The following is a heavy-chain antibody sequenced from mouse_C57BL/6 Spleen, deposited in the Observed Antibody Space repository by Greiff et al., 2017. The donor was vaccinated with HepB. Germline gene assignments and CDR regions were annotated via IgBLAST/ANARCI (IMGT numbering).Heavy chain of an antibody. V-gene: IGHV5-4*01. Sequence: EVQLVESGGGLVKPGGSLKLSCAASGFTFSSYAMSWVRQTPEKRLEWVATISYGGSYTYYPDNVKGRFTISRDNAKNNLYMQMSHLKSEDTAMYYCARDRGYGSSYGWYFDVWGTGTTVTVSS. D-gene: IGHD1-1*01. CDR2: ISYGGSYT. J-gene: IGHJ1*03. CDR3: ARDRGYGSSYGWYFDV. CDR1: GFTFSSYA.